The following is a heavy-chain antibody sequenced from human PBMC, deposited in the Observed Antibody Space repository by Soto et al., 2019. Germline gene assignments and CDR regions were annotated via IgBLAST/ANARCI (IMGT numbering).Heavy chain of an antibody. D-gene: IGHD2-8*02. CDR1: GGSLSSGSYY. CDR3: ARDGKYGATWSSGFGF. CDR2: TYYSGST. Sequence: QVQLQESGPGLVKPSETLSLTCTVSGGSLSSGSYYWSWIRQTPGKGLEWIGYTYYSGSTTYNPSLKSRVTISVDTAKNQFSLNLTSVTAADTAVYYCARDGKYGATWSSGFGFWGQGTLVTVSS. V-gene: IGHV4-61*01. J-gene: IGHJ4*02.